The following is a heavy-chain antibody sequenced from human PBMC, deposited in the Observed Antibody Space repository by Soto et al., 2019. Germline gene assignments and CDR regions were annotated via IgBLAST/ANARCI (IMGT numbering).Heavy chain of an antibody. V-gene: IGHV1-45*02. J-gene: IGHJ3*02. CDR2: ITPFNGNT. D-gene: IGHD6-19*01. CDR1: GYTFTYRY. CDR3: AGVADTDDAFDI. Sequence: ASVKVSCKASGYTFTYRYLHWVRQAPGQALEWMGWITPFNGNTNYAQKFQDRVTINRDRSMSTAYMELSSLRSEDTAMYYWAGVADTDDAFDIWGQGTMVTVSS.